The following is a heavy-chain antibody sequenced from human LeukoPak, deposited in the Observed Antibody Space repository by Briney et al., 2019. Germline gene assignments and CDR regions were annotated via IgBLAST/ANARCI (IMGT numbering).Heavy chain of an antibody. CDR1: GGSISSYY. CDR3: ATSSGRTGWSGLEM. CDR2: IYYSGST. Sequence: SETLSLTCTVSGGSISSYYWSWIRQPPGKGLEWIGYIYYSGSTNYNPSLKSRVTISVDTSKNQFSLNLNSVTAADTAVYYCATSSGRTGWSGLEMWGQGTMVTVSS. D-gene: IGHD3-3*01. J-gene: IGHJ3*02. V-gene: IGHV4-59*08.